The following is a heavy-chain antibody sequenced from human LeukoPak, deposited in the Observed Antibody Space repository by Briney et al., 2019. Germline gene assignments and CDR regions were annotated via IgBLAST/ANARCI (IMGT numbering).Heavy chain of an antibody. D-gene: IGHD5-24*01. J-gene: IGHJ4*02. CDR2: ISYDGSNK. CDR3: ARWDGYGDY. CDR1: GFTFSSYG. Sequence: GRSLRLSCAASGFTFSSYGMHWVRQAPGKGLERVVLISYDGSNKYYADSVKGRFTISRDNSKNTVFLQMDSLRAEDTAVYYCARWDGYGDYWGQGTLVTVSS. V-gene: IGHV3-30*03.